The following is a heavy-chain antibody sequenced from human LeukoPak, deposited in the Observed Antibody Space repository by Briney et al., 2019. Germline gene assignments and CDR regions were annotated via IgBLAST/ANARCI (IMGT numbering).Heavy chain of an antibody. CDR2: MNPHSGDA. J-gene: IGHJ4*02. CDR3: ARVCSGGSCLDY. Sequence: ASVKVSCKTSGYTFTSYYINWVRQATGQGLEWMGWMNPHSGDADYAQNFQGRVTMTRSTSITTAYMELSSLTSEDTAAYYCARVCSGGSCLDYWGQGTLVTVYS. V-gene: IGHV1-8*01. D-gene: IGHD2-15*01. CDR1: GYTFTSYY.